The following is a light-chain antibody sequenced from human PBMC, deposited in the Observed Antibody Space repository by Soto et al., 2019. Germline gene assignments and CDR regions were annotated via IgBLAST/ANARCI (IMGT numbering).Light chain of an antibody. CDR2: EVN. Sequence: QLVLTQPASVSGSPGQSITISCTGTSSDIGVYDYVSWYQQYPGKAPKFLISEVNNRPSGVSNRFSGSKSGNTASLTISGLQAEDEADYYCSSYTTGSTYVFGTGTKVTVL. J-gene: IGLJ1*01. CDR3: SSYTTGSTYV. V-gene: IGLV2-14*01. CDR1: SSDIGVYDY.